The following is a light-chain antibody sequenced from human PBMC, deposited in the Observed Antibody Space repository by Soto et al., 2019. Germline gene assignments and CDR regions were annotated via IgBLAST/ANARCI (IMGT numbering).Light chain of an antibody. Sequence: EIVLTQSPDSLSLSPGERATLSCRASQSVRSSFLAWYQQKPGQAPRLLISDASSRATGIPDRFSGSGSGTDFTLTISRVEPEDFAVYYCQQYGSSPYIFGQGTKLEIK. J-gene: IGKJ2*01. V-gene: IGKV3-20*01. CDR1: QSVRSSF. CDR3: QQYGSSPYI. CDR2: DAS.